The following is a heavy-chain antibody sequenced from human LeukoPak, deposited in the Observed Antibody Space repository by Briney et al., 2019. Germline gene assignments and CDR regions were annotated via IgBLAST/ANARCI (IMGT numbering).Heavy chain of an antibody. V-gene: IGHV3-21*01. Sequence: GGSLRLSCAASGFTFSSYWMSWVRQAPGKGLEWVSSISSSSSYIYYADSVKGRFTISRDNAKNSLYLQMNSLRAEDTAVYYCARDLNYYGSGSYSFDPWGQGTLVAVSS. J-gene: IGHJ5*02. CDR2: ISSSSSYI. CDR3: ARDLNYYGSGSYSFDP. CDR1: GFTFSSYW. D-gene: IGHD3-10*01.